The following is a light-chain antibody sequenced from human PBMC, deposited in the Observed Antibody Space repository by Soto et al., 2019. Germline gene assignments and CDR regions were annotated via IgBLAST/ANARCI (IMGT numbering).Light chain of an antibody. Sequence: QSVLTQPPSASGTPGQRVTISCSGSSSSIGSNTVNSYQQLPGTAPKLLIYTNDQRPSGVPDRFSGSKSGTSASLAISGLQSEDEAHYYCAAWDDSLNGVVFGGGTKLTVL. CDR2: TND. CDR3: AAWDDSLNGVV. CDR1: SSSIGSNT. J-gene: IGLJ2*01. V-gene: IGLV1-44*01.